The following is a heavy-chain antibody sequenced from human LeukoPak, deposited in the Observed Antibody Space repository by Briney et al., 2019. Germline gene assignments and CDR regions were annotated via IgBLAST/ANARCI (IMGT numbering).Heavy chain of an antibody. CDR3: ARDFDWGSGL. J-gene: IGHJ4*02. V-gene: IGHV3-74*01. D-gene: IGHD7-27*01. CDR2: IDPHGTIT. CDR1: AFTFSTYW. Sequence: GGSLRLSCAASAFTFSTYWMHWVRQAPGKGLVWVSRIDPHGTITFYADPVKGRFTISRDNAKNTVYLQMNSLRAEDTAVYYCARDFDWGSGLWGQGTLVTVSS.